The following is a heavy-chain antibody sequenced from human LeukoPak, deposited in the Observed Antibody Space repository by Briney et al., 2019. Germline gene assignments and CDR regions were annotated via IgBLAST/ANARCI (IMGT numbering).Heavy chain of an antibody. D-gene: IGHD3-9*01. CDR2: IYYSGST. CDR1: GGSISSYY. CDR3: ARSTYYDILTGSFYFDY. J-gene: IGHJ4*02. Sequence: SETLSLTCTVSGGSISSYYWSWIRQPPGKGLEWIGYIYYSGSTNYNPSLKSRVTISVDTSKNQFSLTLSSVTAADTAVYYCARSTYYDILTGSFYFDYWGQGTLVTVSS. V-gene: IGHV4-59*01.